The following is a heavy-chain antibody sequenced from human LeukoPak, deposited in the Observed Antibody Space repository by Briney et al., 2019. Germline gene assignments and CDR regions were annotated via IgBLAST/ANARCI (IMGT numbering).Heavy chain of an antibody. CDR3: AREDIVVVPAARRNAFDI. CDR1: GFTFSSYS. V-gene: IGHV3-21*01. D-gene: IGHD2-2*01. CDR2: ISSSSSYI. J-gene: IGHJ3*02. Sequence: GGSLRLSCAASGFTFSSYSMTWVRQAPGKGLEWVSSISSSSSYIYYAASVKGRFTISRDNAKNSLYLQMNSLRAEDTAVYYCAREDIVVVPAARRNAFDIWGQGTMVTVSS.